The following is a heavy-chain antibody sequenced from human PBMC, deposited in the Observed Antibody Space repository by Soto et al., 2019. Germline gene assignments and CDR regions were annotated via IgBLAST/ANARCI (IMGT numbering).Heavy chain of an antibody. Sequence: QVQLQESGPGLVKPSGTLSLTCAVSGGSISSSNWWSWVRQPPGKGLEWIGEIYHSGSTNYNPSLKTRFTISVDKSKNQFSLKLSSVTAADTAVYYCARESSSSFPGDYWGQGTLVTVYS. CDR1: GGSISSSNW. J-gene: IGHJ4*02. V-gene: IGHV4-4*02. CDR3: ARESSSSFPGDY. CDR2: IYHSGST. D-gene: IGHD6-6*01.